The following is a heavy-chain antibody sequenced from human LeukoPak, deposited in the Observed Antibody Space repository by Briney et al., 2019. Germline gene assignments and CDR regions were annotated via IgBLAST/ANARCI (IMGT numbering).Heavy chain of an antibody. CDR1: GFTFSSYS. CDR3: ARWNDFWSGYCFDY. J-gene: IGHJ4*02. Sequence: GGSLRLSCAASGFTFSSYSMNWVRQAPGKGLEWVSSISSSSSYIYYADSVKGRFTISRDNAKNSLYLQMNSLRAEDTAVYFCARWNDFWSGYCFDYWGQGTLVTVSS. D-gene: IGHD3-3*01. CDR2: ISSSSSYI. V-gene: IGHV3-21*01.